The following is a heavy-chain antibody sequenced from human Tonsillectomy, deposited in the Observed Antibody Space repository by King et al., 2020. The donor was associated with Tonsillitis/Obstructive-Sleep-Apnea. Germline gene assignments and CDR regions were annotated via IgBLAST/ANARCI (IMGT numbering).Heavy chain of an antibody. Sequence: QLVQSGAEVKKPGESLRISCKGSGYSFTSYWITWVRQMPGKGLEWMGRIDPSDSYSNYSPSFQGHVTISADKSISTAYLQWSSLKASYTAMYYCAMGPSGRYDYWGQGTLVTVSS. J-gene: IGHJ4*02. CDR2: IDPSDSYS. D-gene: IGHD1-26*01. CDR1: GYSFTSYW. CDR3: AMGPSGRYDY. V-gene: IGHV5-10-1*03.